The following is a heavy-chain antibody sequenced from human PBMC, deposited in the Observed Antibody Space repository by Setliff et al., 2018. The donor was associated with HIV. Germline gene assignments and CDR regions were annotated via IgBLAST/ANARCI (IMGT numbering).Heavy chain of an antibody. CDR3: ARGRGSGAFDI. V-gene: IGHV1-2*02. D-gene: IGHD3-10*01. CDR2: LSPNSSDT. CDR1: GYTFTDYF. Sequence: GASVKVSCKASGYTFTDYFMHWVRQAPGQGLEWMGWLSPNSSDTNYIQKFQGRVTMTRDTSISTAYMELSRLTSDDTAVYYCARGRGSGAFDIWGQGTMVTVSS. J-gene: IGHJ3*02.